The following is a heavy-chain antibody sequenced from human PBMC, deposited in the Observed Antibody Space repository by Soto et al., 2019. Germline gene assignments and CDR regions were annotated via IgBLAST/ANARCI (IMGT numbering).Heavy chain of an antibody. CDR1: GVSFTDHG. Sequence: QVQLVQSGAEVKKPGSSVKVSCRASGVSFTDHGISWLRQAPGQGLEWIGGFTPTFGTANYAPTFQGRVSITADESKSTASVALSSLSPDDTAVYCWARGVVSGFEHWYFDIWVRGTLITVSS. J-gene: IGHJ2*01. D-gene: IGHD5-12*01. CDR3: ARGVVSGFEHWYFDI. V-gene: IGHV1-69*01. CDR2: FTPTFGTA.